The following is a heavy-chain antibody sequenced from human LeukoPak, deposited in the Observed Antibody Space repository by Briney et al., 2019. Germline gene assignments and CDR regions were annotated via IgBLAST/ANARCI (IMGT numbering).Heavy chain of an antibody. Sequence: PGGSLRLSCAASGFTFSSYGMHWVRQAPGRGLEWVAVISYDGSNKYYADSVKGRVTISRDNSKNTLYLQMNSLRAEDTAVYYCAKDMGGGSRTYYDFWSFYYYGMDVWGQGTTVTVSS. CDR1: GFTFSSYG. CDR3: AKDMGGGSRTYYDFWSFYYYGMDV. J-gene: IGHJ6*02. CDR2: ISYDGSNK. D-gene: IGHD3-3*01. V-gene: IGHV3-30*18.